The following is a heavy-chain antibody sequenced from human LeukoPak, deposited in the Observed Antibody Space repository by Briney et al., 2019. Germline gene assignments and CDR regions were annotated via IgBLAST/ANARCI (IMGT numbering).Heavy chain of an antibody. CDR3: ARDGYYDSSPIDS. CDR1: GFTVSNNY. V-gene: IGHV3-53*01. CDR2: IYSDDST. D-gene: IGHD3-22*01. Sequence: PGGSLRLSCAASGFTVSNNYLSWVRQAPGKGLEWVSVIYSDDSTYYIDSVKGRFTISRDNSKNTMYLQMNSLRAEDTAVYYCARDGYYDSSPIDSWGQGTLVTVSS. J-gene: IGHJ4*02.